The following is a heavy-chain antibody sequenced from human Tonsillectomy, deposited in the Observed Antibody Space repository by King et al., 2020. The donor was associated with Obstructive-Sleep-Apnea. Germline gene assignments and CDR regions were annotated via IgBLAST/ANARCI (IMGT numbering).Heavy chain of an antibody. CDR2: IYHSGNT. Sequence: VQLQESGPGLVKPSGTLSLTCAVSGGSISSDTWWNWVRQPPGKGLEWIGEIYHSGNTKYNPSLKSRVNISVDKSKNQFSLKLTSVTAADTAVYYCARGRYSNYIGYWGPGTLVTVSS. J-gene: IGHJ4*02. D-gene: IGHD4-11*01. CDR1: GGSISSDTW. V-gene: IGHV4-4*02. CDR3: ARGRYSNYIGY.